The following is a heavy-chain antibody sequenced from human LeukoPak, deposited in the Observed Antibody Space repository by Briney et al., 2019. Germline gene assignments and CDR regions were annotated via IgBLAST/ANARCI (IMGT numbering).Heavy chain of an antibody. CDR3: ARRGELSFLV. J-gene: IGHJ4*02. Sequence: PGGSLRLSCAASGFTFRSYWMHWVRQTPGKGLVWVSRINSDGSTTTYADSVKGRFTISRDNAKNTLCLQMNSLRAEDTAVYYCARRGELSFLVWGQGTLVTVSS. D-gene: IGHD3-16*02. CDR2: INSDGSTT. V-gene: IGHV3-74*01. CDR1: GFTFRSYW.